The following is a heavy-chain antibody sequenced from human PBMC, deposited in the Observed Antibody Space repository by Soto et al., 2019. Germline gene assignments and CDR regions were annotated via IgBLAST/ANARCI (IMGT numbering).Heavy chain of an antibody. Sequence: QVQLVESGGGVVQPGRSLRLSCAASGFTFSSYGMHWVRQAPGKGLEWVAVISYDGSNKYYADSVKGRFTISRDNSKNTLYLQMNSLRAEDTAVYYCANDGAVAGIYFDYCGQGTLVTVSS. CDR1: GFTFSSYG. J-gene: IGHJ4*02. CDR3: ANDGAVAGIYFDY. D-gene: IGHD6-19*01. V-gene: IGHV3-30*18. CDR2: ISYDGSNK.